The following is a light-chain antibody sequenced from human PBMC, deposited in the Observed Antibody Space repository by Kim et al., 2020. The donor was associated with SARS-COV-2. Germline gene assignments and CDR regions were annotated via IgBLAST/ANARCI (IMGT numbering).Light chain of an antibody. CDR3: QQYNNWPPYS. CDR2: DAS. V-gene: IGKV3-15*01. J-gene: IGKJ2*03. Sequence: VAPGGRATRACRARQSISSTLTWYQQKPGQPPRRLIYDASTRATGTPARFSGSGSGTEFTLTISTLQSEDFAVYYCQQYNNWPPYSFGQGTKLEI. CDR1: QSISST.